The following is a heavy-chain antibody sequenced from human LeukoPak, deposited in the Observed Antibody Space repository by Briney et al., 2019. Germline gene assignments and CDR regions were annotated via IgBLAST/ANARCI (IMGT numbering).Heavy chain of an antibody. D-gene: IGHD2-21*01. CDR3: ARTARLPDS. J-gene: IGHJ4*02. V-gene: IGHV4-38-2*02. Sequence: PSETLSLTCTVSGYSISSGYYWGWIRQPPGKGLEWIGSIYHSGSTYYNPSLKSRVTISVDTSKNQLSLKLSSVTAADTAVYHCARTARLPDSWGQGTLVTVSS. CDR2: IYHSGST. CDR1: GYSISSGYY.